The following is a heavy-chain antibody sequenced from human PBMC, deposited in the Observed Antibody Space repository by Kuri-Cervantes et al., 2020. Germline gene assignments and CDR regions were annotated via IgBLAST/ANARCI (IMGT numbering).Heavy chain of an antibody. V-gene: IGHV3-7*03. CDR2: IKQDGSEK. Sequence: GESLKISCEASGFTFSSYWMSWVRQAPGKGLEWVANIKQDGSEKYYVDSVKGRFTISRDNAKNSLSLQMDSLRAEDTALYYCAKDSHAARDSWGQGTLVTVSS. J-gene: IGHJ4*02. CDR3: AKDSHAARDS. CDR1: GFTFSSYW. D-gene: IGHD6-6*01.